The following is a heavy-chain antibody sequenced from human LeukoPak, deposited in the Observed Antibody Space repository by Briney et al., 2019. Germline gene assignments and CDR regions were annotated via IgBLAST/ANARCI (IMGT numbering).Heavy chain of an antibody. Sequence: ASVKASCKASGYTFTSYGISWVRQAPGQGLEWMGWISAYNGNTNYAQKLQGRVTMTTDTSTSTAYMELRSLRSDDTAVYYCARDLSSRITDLDYWAREPWSPSPQ. J-gene: IGHJ4*02. CDR2: ISAYNGNT. V-gene: IGHV1-18*01. CDR1: GYTFTSYG. D-gene: IGHD1-14*01. CDR3: ARDLSSRITDLDY.